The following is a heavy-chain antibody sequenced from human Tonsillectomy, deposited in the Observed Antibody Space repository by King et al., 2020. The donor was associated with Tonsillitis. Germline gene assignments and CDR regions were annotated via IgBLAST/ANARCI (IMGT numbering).Heavy chain of an antibody. J-gene: IGHJ6*02. Sequence: VQLVESGGGLVQPWGSLRLSCAASGFTLSTYSMIWVRQAPGRGLEWVSYICISSNTIYYAASVKGRFTISSDNAKNSLYLQMNSLIDEDTAVYYCARVDCSRSNCYGADQYGMDVWGQGATVTVSS. CDR1: GFTLSTYS. CDR2: ICISSNTI. CDR3: ARVDCSRSNCYGADQYGMDV. V-gene: IGHV3-48*02. D-gene: IGHD2-2*01.